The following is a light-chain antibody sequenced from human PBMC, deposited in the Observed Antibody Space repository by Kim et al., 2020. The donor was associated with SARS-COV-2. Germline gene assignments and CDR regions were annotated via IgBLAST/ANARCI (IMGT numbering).Light chain of an antibody. Sequence: SYELTQPPSVSVSPGQTASITCSGDKLGNKYVCWYQKKPGQSPVLVMYEDSKRPSGIPERFFGSNSGNTATLIISGTQAMDEADYYCQAWDSSTAVFGGG. J-gene: IGLJ2*01. CDR2: EDS. CDR3: QAWDSSTAV. V-gene: IGLV3-1*01. CDR1: KLGNKY.